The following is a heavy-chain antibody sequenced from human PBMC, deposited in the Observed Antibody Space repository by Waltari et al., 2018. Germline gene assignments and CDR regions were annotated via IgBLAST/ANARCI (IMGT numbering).Heavy chain of an antibody. Sequence: QVQLVESGGGVVQPGRSLRLSCVVSGFTSNNFVTHWVRQAPGDGLEWVAMISADGSRKYHADSVKDRFTISRDDSKNTLYLEMNSLRAEDTAIYYRARDLYGIETSRSGMDVWGQGTT. D-gene: IGHD4-17*01. J-gene: IGHJ6*02. CDR2: ISADGSRK. CDR3: ARDLYGIETSRSGMDV. V-gene: IGHV3-30*04. CDR1: GFTSNNFV.